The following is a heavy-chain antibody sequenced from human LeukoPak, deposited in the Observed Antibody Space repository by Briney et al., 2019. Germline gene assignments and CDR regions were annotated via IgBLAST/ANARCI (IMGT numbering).Heavy chain of an antibody. J-gene: IGHJ6*03. Sequence: PSETLSLTCTVSGGSISSGSYYWSWIRQPAGKGLEWIGRIYTSGSTNYNPSLKSRVTISVDTSKNQFSLKLSSVTAADTAVYYCARGTRYCSSTSCYRLYYYYYMDVWGKGTTVTVSS. D-gene: IGHD2-2*01. CDR3: ARGTRYCSSTSCYRLYYYYYMDV. CDR1: GGSISSGSYY. CDR2: IYTSGST. V-gene: IGHV4-61*02.